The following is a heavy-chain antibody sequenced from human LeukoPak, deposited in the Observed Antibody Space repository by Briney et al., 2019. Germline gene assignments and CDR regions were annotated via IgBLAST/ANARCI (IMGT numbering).Heavy chain of an antibody. J-gene: IGHJ4*02. CDR1: GFTFSSYG. V-gene: IGHV3-33*01. CDR3: ARVDSSGYYYEFFDY. D-gene: IGHD3-22*01. CDR2: IWYGGSNK. Sequence: GGSLRLSCAASGFTFSSYGMHWVRQAPGKGLEWVAVIWYGGSNKYYADSVKGRFTISRDNSKNTLYLQMNSLRAEDTAVYYCARVDSSGYYYEFFDYWGQGTLVTVPS.